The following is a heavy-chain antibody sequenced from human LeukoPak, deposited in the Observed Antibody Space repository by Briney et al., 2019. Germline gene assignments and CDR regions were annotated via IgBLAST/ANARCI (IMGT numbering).Heavy chain of an antibody. J-gene: IGHJ3*02. Sequence: PGGSLRLSCAASEFTFSNYVMNWVRQAPGKGLEWVSSIRQSGDITYYADSVKGRFTISRHNSKNTLSLQMNSLSREDTAIYYCVRRGGSDGWGAFDIWGQGTVVTVSS. D-gene: IGHD5-24*01. CDR1: EFTFSNYV. V-gene: IGHV3-23*01. CDR3: VRRGGSDGWGAFDI. CDR2: IRQSGDIT.